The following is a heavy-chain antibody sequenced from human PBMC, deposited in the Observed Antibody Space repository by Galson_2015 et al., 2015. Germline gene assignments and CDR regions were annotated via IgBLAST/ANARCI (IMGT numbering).Heavy chain of an antibody. J-gene: IGHJ4*02. V-gene: IGHV3-13*01. D-gene: IGHD5-12*01. Sequence: SLRLSCAASGFTLRSYDMHWVRQTTGKGLEWVSVIGTGGDTYYQDSVKGRFTISRESAKNSLYLQMNSLRAGDTAVYYCTRGGVRVSGYDEFDYWAREPWSPSPQ. CDR3: TRGGVRVSGYDEFDY. CDR2: IGTGGDT. CDR1: GFTLRSYD.